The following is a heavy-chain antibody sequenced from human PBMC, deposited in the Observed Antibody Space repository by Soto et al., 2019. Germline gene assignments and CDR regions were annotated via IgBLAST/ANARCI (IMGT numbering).Heavy chain of an antibody. Sequence: QVQLVQSGAEVKKPGASVKASCKASGYTFTSYYMHWVRQAPGQGLEWMGIINPSGGSTSYAQKFQGRVTMTRDTSTSTVYMEFSSLRSEDTAVYYCPRERTSSWTPFDYWGQGTLVTVSS. CDR1: GYTFTSYY. CDR3: PRERTSSWTPFDY. V-gene: IGHV1-46*01. J-gene: IGHJ4*02. CDR2: INPSGGST. D-gene: IGHD6-13*01.